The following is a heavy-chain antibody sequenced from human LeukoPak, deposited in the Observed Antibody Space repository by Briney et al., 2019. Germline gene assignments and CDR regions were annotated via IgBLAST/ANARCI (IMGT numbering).Heavy chain of an antibody. CDR1: GGSISSSSYY. CDR3: ARRSEFDNTHYHYFDY. J-gene: IGHJ4*02. Sequence: PSETLSLTCTVSGGSISSSSYYWGWIRQPPGKGLEWIGNIYYSGSTFYNPSLKSRVTISVDTSKNQFSLKLSSVTAADTAVYYCARRSEFDNTHYHYFDYWGQGALVTVSS. D-gene: IGHD2-15*01. V-gene: IGHV4-39*01. CDR2: IYYSGST.